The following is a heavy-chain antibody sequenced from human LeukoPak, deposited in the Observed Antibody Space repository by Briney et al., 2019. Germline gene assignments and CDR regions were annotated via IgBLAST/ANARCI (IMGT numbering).Heavy chain of an antibody. CDR2: IYSGGST. Sequence: GGSLRLSCAASGVTVGNNYMNWVRQAPGKGLGWVSLIYSGGSTHYADSVKGRFTISRDNSMNTLYLQMNSLRVDDTAVYYCARDPPAVAANTYGWGQGTLVTVSS. CDR3: ARDPPAVAANTYG. J-gene: IGHJ4*02. CDR1: GVTVGNNY. D-gene: IGHD6-6*01. V-gene: IGHV3-66*01.